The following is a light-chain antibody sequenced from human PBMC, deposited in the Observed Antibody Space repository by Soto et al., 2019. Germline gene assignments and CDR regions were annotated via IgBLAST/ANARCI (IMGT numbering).Light chain of an antibody. V-gene: IGKV3-20*01. Sequence: EIVLTQSPGTLSLSPGERATLSCRASQSVSSSYLAWYQQKPGQAPRLLIYGASSRATGIPDRFSGSGPGTDFALTISRLEPEDFAVYYCQHYGGSPRLTFGGGTKVDIK. CDR3: QHYGGSPRLT. CDR1: QSVSSSY. CDR2: GAS. J-gene: IGKJ4*01.